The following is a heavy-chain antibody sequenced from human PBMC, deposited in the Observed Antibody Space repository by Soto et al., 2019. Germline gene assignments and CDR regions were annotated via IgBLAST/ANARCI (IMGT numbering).Heavy chain of an antibody. Sequence: LSLTCTVSGGSISGSYWSWIRRTPGKVLEWVGYIHYSGSTNYNPSLKRRVTMSVDSAKNQFSLQLSSVTAADTAVYFCTKYRRTDAEAYSFDYWGQGALVTVSS. CDR3: TKYRRTDAEAYSFDY. V-gene: IGHV4-59*01. J-gene: IGHJ4*02. CDR1: GGSISGSY. CDR2: IHYSGST. D-gene: IGHD2-21*01.